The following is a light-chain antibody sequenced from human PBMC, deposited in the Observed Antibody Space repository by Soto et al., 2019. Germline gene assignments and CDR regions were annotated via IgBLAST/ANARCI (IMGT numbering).Light chain of an antibody. V-gene: IGKV3-20*01. CDR3: QQYDSSRT. CDR1: QSVSSTF. CDR2: GAS. J-gene: IGKJ1*01. Sequence: EIVLTQSPGPLSLTPGERDTLSCRASQSVSSTFLAWYQQKPGQAPKGLIYGASTRATGIPERFSDSESGTDFTLTTSRLEPEDFAMYYCQQYDSSRTFGQGTKVDMK.